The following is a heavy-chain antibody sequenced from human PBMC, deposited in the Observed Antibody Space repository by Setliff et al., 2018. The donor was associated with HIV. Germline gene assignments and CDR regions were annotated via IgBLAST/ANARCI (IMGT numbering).Heavy chain of an antibody. V-gene: IGHV1-2*02. CDR1: EYTFSGYY. D-gene: IGHD1-26*01. J-gene: IGHJ5*02. Sequence: ASVKVSCKASEYTFSGYYLHWVRRAPGQGLEWMGWINPNSGATNYAQNFQGRVTMTRDTSISTAYMDLSSLTSDDTAVYYCAVASIVSTARWNHWGRGTLVTVSS. CDR3: AVASIVSTARWNH. CDR2: INPNSGAT.